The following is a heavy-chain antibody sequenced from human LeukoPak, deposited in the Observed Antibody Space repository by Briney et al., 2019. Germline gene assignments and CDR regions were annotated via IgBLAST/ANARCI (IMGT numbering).Heavy chain of an antibody. CDR3: ARIPSSWSYFDY. J-gene: IGHJ4*02. Sequence: GGSLRLSCAASGFTFDDYTMHWVRQAPGKGLEWVSLISWDGDSTNYADSVKGRFTISRENSKNTLYLQMNSLGAEDTAVYYCARIPSSWSYFDYWGQGTLVTVAS. D-gene: IGHD6-13*01. CDR2: ISWDGDST. V-gene: IGHV3-43*01. CDR1: GFTFDDYT.